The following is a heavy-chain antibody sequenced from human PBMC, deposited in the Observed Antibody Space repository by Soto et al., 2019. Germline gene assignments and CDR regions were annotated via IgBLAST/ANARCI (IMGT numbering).Heavy chain of an antibody. CDR2: MSYDGSDT. CDR3: TIVRVADSALAH. J-gene: IGHJ4*02. D-gene: IGHD6-6*01. V-gene: IGHV3-30*02. Sequence: SGGSLRLSCVGSGFIFSNNGMHWVRQTPGKGLEWVAFMSYDGSDTFYADSVKGRFTISRDNSKNTLFLHMSNLRAEDTAMYYCTIVRVADSALAHWGQGTLVTVSS. CDR1: GFIFSNNG.